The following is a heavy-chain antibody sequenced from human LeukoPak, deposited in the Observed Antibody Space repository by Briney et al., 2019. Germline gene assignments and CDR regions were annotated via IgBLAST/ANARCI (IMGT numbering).Heavy chain of an antibody. D-gene: IGHD1-26*01. CDR1: GYTFTAYY. J-gene: IGHJ4*02. V-gene: IGHV1-2*02. Sequence: ASVKVSGKASGYTFTAYYMHWVRQAPGQGLEWMGWINPNSGGTNYPQKFQGRVTMTRDTSISTAYMDLSRLRSDDTAVYYCASARDSGSYPSPFDYWGQGTLVTVSS. CDR3: ASARDSGSYPSPFDY. CDR2: INPNSGGT.